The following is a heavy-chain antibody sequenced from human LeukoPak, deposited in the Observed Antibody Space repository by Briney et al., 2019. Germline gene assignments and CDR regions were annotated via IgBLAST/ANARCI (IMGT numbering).Heavy chain of an antibody. D-gene: IGHD2-2*01. Sequence: KPSETLSLTCTVSGDSITNYYWSWIRQPPGKGLEWIGYISYSGTTNYNPSLKSRVTISVDTSKNQFSLKLSSVTAADTAVYYCARWGYPYAFDIWGQGTMVTVSS. CDR2: ISYSGTT. CDR1: GDSITNYY. V-gene: IGHV4-59*01. J-gene: IGHJ3*02. CDR3: ARWGYPYAFDI.